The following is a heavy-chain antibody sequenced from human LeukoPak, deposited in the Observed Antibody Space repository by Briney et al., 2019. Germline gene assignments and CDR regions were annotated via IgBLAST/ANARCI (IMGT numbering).Heavy chain of an antibody. CDR3: ARDVPPYSSLRAAIDY. V-gene: IGHV1-2*02. Sequence: GASVKVSCKASGYTFTDNYMHWVRQAPGQGLEWMGCINPNSGDTHYAQKFQGRVTMTSDTTITTAYMKLTRLRSDHTAVYCCARDVPPYSSLRAAIDYWGQGTLVTVSS. CDR2: INPNSGDT. D-gene: IGHD6-13*01. CDR1: GYTFTDNY. J-gene: IGHJ4*02.